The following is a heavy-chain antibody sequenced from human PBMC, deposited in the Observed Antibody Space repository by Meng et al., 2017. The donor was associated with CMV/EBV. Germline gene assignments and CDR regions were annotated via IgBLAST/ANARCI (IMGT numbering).Heavy chain of an antibody. Sequence: SETLSLTCTVSGGSISSSSYYWGWIRQPPGKGLEWIGSIYYSGSTYYNPSLKSRVTISVDTSKNQFSLKLSSVTAADTAVYYCARVNITIFGVVDYYGMDVWGQGTTVTVSS. V-gene: IGHV4-39*07. D-gene: IGHD3-3*01. CDR2: IYYSGST. J-gene: IGHJ6*02. CDR3: ARVNITIFGVVDYYGMDV. CDR1: GGSISSSSYY.